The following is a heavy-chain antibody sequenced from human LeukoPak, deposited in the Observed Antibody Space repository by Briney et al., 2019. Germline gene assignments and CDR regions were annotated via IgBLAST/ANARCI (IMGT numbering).Heavy chain of an antibody. CDR3: ARASYSGYDVGWFDP. V-gene: IGHV4-59*01. D-gene: IGHD5-12*01. J-gene: IGHJ5*02. Sequence: SETLSLTCTVSGGAISSYYWSWIRQPPGKGLEWIGYIYYSGSTNYNPSLKSRVTISVDTSNNQFSLKLSSVTAADTAVYYCARASYSGYDVGWFDPWGQGTLVTVSS. CDR2: IYYSGST. CDR1: GGAISSYY.